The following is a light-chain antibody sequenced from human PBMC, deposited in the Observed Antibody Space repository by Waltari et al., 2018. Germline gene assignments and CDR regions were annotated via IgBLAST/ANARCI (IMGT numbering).Light chain of an antibody. CDR1: PGAVTSGHY. J-gene: IGLJ3*02. CDR2: NTT. Sequence: QAVVTPEPSLTVSPGGPVTLTCGSSPGAVTSGHYPYWFQQKPGQAPRTLISNTTNKPPWTPARVPGCRLGGKAALTLSGAQGEDEAEYYCCLSGSGSRWVFGGGTRRTGL. V-gene: IGLV7-46*01. CDR3: CLSGSGSRWV.